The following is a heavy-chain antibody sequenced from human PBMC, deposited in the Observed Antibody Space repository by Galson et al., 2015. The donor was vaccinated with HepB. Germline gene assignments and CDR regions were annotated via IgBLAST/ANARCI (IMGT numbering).Heavy chain of an antibody. J-gene: IGHJ4*02. CDR3: ATLHGGNPLDY. CDR2: VDPEDGET. Sequence: VKVSCKVSGYTFTDYYMHWVQQAPGEGLEWMGLVDPEDGETIYAEKFQGRVPITADTSTDTAYMELSSLRSEDTAVYYCATLHGGNPLDYWGQGTLVTVSS. D-gene: IGHD4-23*01. CDR1: GYTFTDYY. V-gene: IGHV1-69-2*01.